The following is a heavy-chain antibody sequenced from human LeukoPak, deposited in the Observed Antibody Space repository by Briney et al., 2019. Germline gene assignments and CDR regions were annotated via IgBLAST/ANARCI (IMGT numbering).Heavy chain of an antibody. D-gene: IGHD6-19*01. CDR1: GFTFSSYA. CDR2: ISGSGGST. V-gene: IGHV3-23*01. Sequence: GGSLRLSCAASGFTFSSYAMSWVCQAPGKGLEWVSTISGSGGSTYYADSVKGRFTISRDNSKNTLFLQMNSLRAEDTAIYYCAKVPIAVAASRIYFDYWGQGTLVTVSS. CDR3: AKVPIAVAASRIYFDY. J-gene: IGHJ4*02.